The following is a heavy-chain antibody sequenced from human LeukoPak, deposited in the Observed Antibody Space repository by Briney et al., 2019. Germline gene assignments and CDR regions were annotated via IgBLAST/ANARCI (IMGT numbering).Heavy chain of an antibody. CDR3: ARDDYGAVFDY. D-gene: IGHD4-17*01. V-gene: IGHV4-59*12. Sequence: PSETLSLIRTVSGGSISSYYWSWIRQPPGKGLEWIGYIYYSGSTNYNPSLKSRVTISVDTSKNQFSLKLSSVTAADTAVYYCARDDYGAVFDYWGDGTVDTVSS. CDR2: IYYSGST. CDR1: GGSISSYY. J-gene: IGHJ4*01.